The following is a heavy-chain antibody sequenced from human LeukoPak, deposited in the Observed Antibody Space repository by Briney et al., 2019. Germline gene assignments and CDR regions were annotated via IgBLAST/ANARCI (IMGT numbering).Heavy chain of an antibody. V-gene: IGHV3-7*01. D-gene: IGHD5-18*01. CDR2: IKNEGSEK. Sequence: GGSLRLSCAASGFTFTTYWMSWVRQPPGKGLEWVANIKNEGSEKYYVDSVKGRFTISRDNAKNSLYLQMNSLRAEDTAVYYCARDWIQLWSFDYWGQGTLVTVSS. J-gene: IGHJ4*02. CDR1: GFTFTTYW. CDR3: ARDWIQLWSFDY.